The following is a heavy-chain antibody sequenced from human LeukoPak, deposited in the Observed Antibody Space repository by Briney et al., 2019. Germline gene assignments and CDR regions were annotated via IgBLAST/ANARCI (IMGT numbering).Heavy chain of an antibody. Sequence: GGSLRLSCVASGLTFSSYAMSWVRQAPGKGLEWVSTISVSGGSTYYADSVKGRFTISRDNSKNTLYLQMNSLRAEDTAVYYCAPYCSSGSCYRYWGQGTLVTVSS. CDR1: GLTFSSYA. V-gene: IGHV3-23*01. D-gene: IGHD2-15*01. CDR3: APYCSSGSCYRY. J-gene: IGHJ4*02. CDR2: ISVSGGST.